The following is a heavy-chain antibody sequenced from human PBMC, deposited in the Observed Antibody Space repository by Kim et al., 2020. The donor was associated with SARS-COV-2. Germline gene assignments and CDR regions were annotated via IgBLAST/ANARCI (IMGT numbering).Heavy chain of an antibody. Sequence: GESLKISCKGSGFSFTSYWIAWVRQMPGKGLEWMGIIYPGDSDTRYSPSFQGQVTISADKSVSTAHLQWSSLKASDTAMYYCARRTGFSTSWALDSWGQGTLVTVSS. CDR2: IYPGDSDT. CDR3: ARRTGFSTSWALDS. D-gene: IGHD6-13*01. V-gene: IGHV5-51*01. J-gene: IGHJ4*02. CDR1: GFSFTSYW.